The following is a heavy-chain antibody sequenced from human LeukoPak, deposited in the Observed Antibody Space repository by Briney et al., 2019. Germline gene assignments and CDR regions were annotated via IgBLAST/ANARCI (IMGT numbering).Heavy chain of an antibody. Sequence: SETLSLTCAVYGGSFSGYYWSWIRQPPGKGLEWIGEINHSGSTNYNPSLKSRVTISVDTSKNQFSLKLSSVTAADTAVYYCARLGVPVVWIDPWGQGTLVTVSS. D-gene: IGHD2-2*01. CDR3: ARLGVPVVWIDP. CDR2: INHSGST. V-gene: IGHV4-34*01. CDR1: GGSFSGYY. J-gene: IGHJ5*02.